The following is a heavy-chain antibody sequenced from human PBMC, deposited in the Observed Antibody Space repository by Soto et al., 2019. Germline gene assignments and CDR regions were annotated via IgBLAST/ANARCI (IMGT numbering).Heavy chain of an antibody. D-gene: IGHD3-22*01. V-gene: IGHV3-49*04. CDR1: GFTFSNAW. CDR2: VRSKAYGETT. CDR3: ARGTNYDTNGYSYYFDY. Sequence: GGSLRLSCAASGFTFSNAWMSWVRQAPGKGLEWVSFVRSKAYGETTEYAASVKGRFTISRDDSKSIAYLQMNSLKTEDTAVYYCARGTNYDTNGYSYYFDYWGQGTLVTVSS. J-gene: IGHJ4*02.